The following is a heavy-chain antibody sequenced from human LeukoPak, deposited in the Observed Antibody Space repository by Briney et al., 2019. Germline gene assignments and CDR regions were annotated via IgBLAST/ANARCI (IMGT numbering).Heavy chain of an antibody. CDR3: ARDLYYYGSGSDNFLYY. V-gene: IGHV3-53*01. D-gene: IGHD3-10*01. J-gene: IGHJ4*02. CDR1: GFTVSSNY. CDR2: INSGGST. Sequence: GGSLRLSCAASGFTVSSNYMNWVRQAPGQGLEWVSVINSGGSTHYADSVKGRFTISRDNSKNTLYQMNSLRAEDTAVYYCARDLYYYGSGSDNFLYYWGQGTLDTVSS.